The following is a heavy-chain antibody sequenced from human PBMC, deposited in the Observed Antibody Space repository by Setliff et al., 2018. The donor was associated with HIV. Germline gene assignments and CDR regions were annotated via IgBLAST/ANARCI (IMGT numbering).Heavy chain of an antibody. CDR3: AREGRTFYYDSSGHYFGY. Sequence: SETLSLTCTVSGGSVSSYYWSWIRQPPGKGLEWIGYIHTSETTRYKPSLKSRVTMSIDMSKNQFSLKLASVTAADTAVYYCAREGRTFYYDSSGHYFGYWGQGTLVTVSS. V-gene: IGHV4-4*08. D-gene: IGHD3-22*01. CDR2: IHTSETT. J-gene: IGHJ4*02. CDR1: GGSVSSYY.